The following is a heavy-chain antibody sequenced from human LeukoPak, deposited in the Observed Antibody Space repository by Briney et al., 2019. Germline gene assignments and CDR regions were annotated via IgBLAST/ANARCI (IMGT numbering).Heavy chain of an antibody. V-gene: IGHV3-64*01. Sequence: GGSLRLSCAASGFTFSSYAMHWVRQAPGKGLEYVSAISGSGGSTYYANSVKGRFTISRDNSKNTLYLQMGSLRAEDMAVYYCASETYYYDSSGYLGDDAFDIWGQGTMVTVSS. CDR2: ISGSGGST. D-gene: IGHD3-22*01. CDR1: GFTFSSYA. CDR3: ASETYYYDSSGYLGDDAFDI. J-gene: IGHJ3*02.